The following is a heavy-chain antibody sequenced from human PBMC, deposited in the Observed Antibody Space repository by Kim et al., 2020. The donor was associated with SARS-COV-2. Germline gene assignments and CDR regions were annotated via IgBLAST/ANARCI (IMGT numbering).Heavy chain of an antibody. Sequence: GGSLRLSCVGSGFTFSAYWMGWVRQAPGKGLEWVGNMNLDGSEKFYVGSVRGRFTLSRDNAQNSLFLQMTNLRAEDAAVYYCVREGFHDLWGQGTLVAVSS. D-gene: IGHD2-15*01. CDR1: GFTFSAYW. J-gene: IGHJ4*02. CDR2: MNLDGSEK. V-gene: IGHV3-7*03. CDR3: VREGFHDL.